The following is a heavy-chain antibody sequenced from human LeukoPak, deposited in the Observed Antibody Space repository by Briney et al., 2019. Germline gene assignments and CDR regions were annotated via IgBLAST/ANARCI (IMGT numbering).Heavy chain of an antibody. J-gene: IGHJ3*01. Sequence: PGGSETLSCAASGFTFSSYAMSWVRQAPGKGLEWVSGISGSGGSTYYADSVKGRPTISRDNSKNTLYLQVDSLRAEDTAVYYCAKDPPTVMDHAFHLWGRGTMDTVSS. D-gene: IGHD5-18*01. V-gene: IGHV3-23*01. CDR3: AKDPPTVMDHAFHL. CDR1: GFTFSSYA. CDR2: ISGSGGST.